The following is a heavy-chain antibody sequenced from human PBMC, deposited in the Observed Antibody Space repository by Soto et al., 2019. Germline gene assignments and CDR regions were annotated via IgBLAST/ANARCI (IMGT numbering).Heavy chain of an antibody. J-gene: IGHJ6*02. Sequence: SETLSLTCTVSGVSISSGDYYWRWIRQPPGKGLEWIGYIYYSGSTYYNPSLKSRVTISVDTSKNQFSLKLNSVTAADTAVYYCARDLWGYCGTDCYPLDVWGQGTTVTVSS. V-gene: IGHV4-30-4*02. CDR2: IYYSGST. CDR3: ARDLWGYCGTDCYPLDV. CDR1: GVSISSGDYY. D-gene: IGHD2-21*02.